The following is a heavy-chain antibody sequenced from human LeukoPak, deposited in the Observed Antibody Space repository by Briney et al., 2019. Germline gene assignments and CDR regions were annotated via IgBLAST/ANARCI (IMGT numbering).Heavy chain of an antibody. D-gene: IGHD1-1*01. V-gene: IGHV1-18*01. CDR2: ISANDGKT. CDR3: ARELHVERDDY. Sequence: ASVEVSCKASGFVFTSYGFTWVRQAPGQGLEWMGWISANDGKTHYSEKHQGRVTMSTDTVTSTAYMELRSLRSDDTAVYYCARELHVERDDYWGQGTLVTVSS. CDR1: GFVFTSYG. J-gene: IGHJ4*02.